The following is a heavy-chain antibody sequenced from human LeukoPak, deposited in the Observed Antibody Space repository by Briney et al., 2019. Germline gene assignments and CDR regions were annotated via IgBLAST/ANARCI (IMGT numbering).Heavy chain of an antibody. V-gene: IGHV1-2*02. CDR1: GYTFTGYY. Sequence: WASVKVSCKASGYTFTGYYMHWVRQAPGQGLEWMGWINPNSGGTNYAQKFQGRVTMTEDTSTDTAYMELSSLRSEDTAVYYCATGATTRAFDIWGQGTMVTVSS. CDR3: ATGATTRAFDI. CDR2: INPNSGGT. D-gene: IGHD1-26*01. J-gene: IGHJ3*02.